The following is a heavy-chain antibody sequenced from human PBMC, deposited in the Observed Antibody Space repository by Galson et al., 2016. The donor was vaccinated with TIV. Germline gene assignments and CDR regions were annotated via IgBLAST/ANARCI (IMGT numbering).Heavy chain of an antibody. V-gene: IGHV4-59*08. J-gene: IGHJ4*02. CDR1: GDSISTYY. CDR3: ARHREWDWELPY. CDR2: MYYTGST. D-gene: IGHD1-26*01. Sequence: TCSVSGDSISTYYWSWIRQSPGKGLEWIGHMYYTGSTDYNSSLKNRVTISADTSKNQFFLRLNSVTAADTAVYYCARHREWDWELPYWGQGTLVTVSS.